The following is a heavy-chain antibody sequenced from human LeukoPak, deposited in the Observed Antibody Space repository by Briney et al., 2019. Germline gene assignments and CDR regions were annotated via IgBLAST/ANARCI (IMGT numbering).Heavy chain of an antibody. J-gene: IGHJ6*02. CDR2: MYTSGTT. CDR3: ARDQGSYYGVDV. CDR1: GGSISTYY. Sequence: SETLSLTCTVSGGSISTYYWSWIRQPAGKGLEWIGRMYTSGTTRYNPSLKSRVTMSVDTSNNQFSLKVSSVTAADTAVYYCARDQGSYYGVDVWGQGTTVTVSS. V-gene: IGHV4-4*07.